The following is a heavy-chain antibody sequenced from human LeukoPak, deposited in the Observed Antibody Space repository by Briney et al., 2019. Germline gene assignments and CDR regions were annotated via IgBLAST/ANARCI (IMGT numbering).Heavy chain of an antibody. D-gene: IGHD1-20*01. V-gene: IGHV3-21*01. J-gene: IGHJ4*02. CDR1: GFSFSSYG. Sequence: GGSLRLSCAASGFSFSSYGMQWVRQAPGKGLEWVSSISTSSTYIYYADSVKGRFTISRDNAKNSLYLQMNSLRAEDTAVYYCARDPPFIIGTTFFDYWGQGTLVTVSS. CDR2: ISTSSTYI. CDR3: ARDPPFIIGTTFFDY.